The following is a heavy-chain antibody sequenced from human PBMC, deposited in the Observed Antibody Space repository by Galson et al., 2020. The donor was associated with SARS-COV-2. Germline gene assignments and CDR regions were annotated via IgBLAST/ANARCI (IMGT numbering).Heavy chain of an antibody. CDR2: ISGSGGST. D-gene: IGHD3-22*01. J-gene: IGHJ6*02. CDR1: GFTFSSYA. Sequence: TGGSLRLSCAASGFTFSSYAMSWVRQAPGKGLEWVSAISGSGGSTSYADSVKGRFTISRDNSKNTLYLQMNSLRAEDTAVYYCAKDYYDSSGTHYYYGMDVWGQGTTVTVSS. V-gene: IGHV3-23*01. CDR3: AKDYYDSSGTHYYYGMDV.